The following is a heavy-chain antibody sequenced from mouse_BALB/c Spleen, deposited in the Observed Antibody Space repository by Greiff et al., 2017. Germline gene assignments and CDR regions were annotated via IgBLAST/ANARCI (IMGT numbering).Heavy chain of an antibody. J-gene: IGHJ4*01. CDR2: IYPGDGDT. CDR3: AREDWDGGAMDN. CDR1: GYAFSSYW. Sequence: QVQLQQSGAELVRPGSSVKISCKASGYAFSSYWMNWVKQRPGQGLEWIGQIYPGDGDTNYNGKFKGKATLTADKSSSTAYMQLSSLTSEDSAVYFCAREDWDGGAMDNWGQGTSVTVSS. D-gene: IGHD4-1*01. V-gene: IGHV1-80*01.